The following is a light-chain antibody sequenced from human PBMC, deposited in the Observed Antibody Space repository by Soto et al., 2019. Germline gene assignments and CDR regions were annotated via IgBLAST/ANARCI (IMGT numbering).Light chain of an antibody. CDR1: QDIGSA. Sequence: VLTQSPATLSLSPGDRATISCRASQDIGSAVAWYHQRSGQAPRLRIYAAFRAPGTPDRFSGTWSGTEFTLTISRLEPEDVEVYYCQQYVKSPWTFGQGTKVDIK. CDR2: AAF. J-gene: IGKJ1*01. V-gene: IGKV3-20*01. CDR3: QQYVKSPWT.